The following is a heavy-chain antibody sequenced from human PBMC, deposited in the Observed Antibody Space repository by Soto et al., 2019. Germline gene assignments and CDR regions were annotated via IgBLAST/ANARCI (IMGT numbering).Heavy chain of an antibody. J-gene: IGHJ4*02. D-gene: IGHD3-3*01. V-gene: IGHV3-23*01. Sequence: PGGSLRLSCAGSGFTFSGYAMTWVRQAPGKGLEWVSTISGSDGKTFYADSVKGRFSISRDTSQSTLYLQMNSLRADDTAMYYCARWSYLDYWGQGTRVTVSS. CDR1: GFTFSGYA. CDR2: ISGSDGKT. CDR3: ARWSYLDY.